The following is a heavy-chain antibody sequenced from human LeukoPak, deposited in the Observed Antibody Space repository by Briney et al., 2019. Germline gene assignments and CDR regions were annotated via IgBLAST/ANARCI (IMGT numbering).Heavy chain of an antibody. D-gene: IGHD5-24*01. J-gene: IGHJ4*02. CDR3: AGGMATISDYFDY. Sequence: ASVKVSCKASGGTFSSHAISWVRQAPGQGLEWMGGIIPIFGTANYAQKFQGRVTITADESTSTAYMELSSLRSEDTAVYYCAGGMATISDYFDYWGQGTLVTVSS. V-gene: IGHV1-69*13. CDR1: GGTFSSHA. CDR2: IIPIFGTA.